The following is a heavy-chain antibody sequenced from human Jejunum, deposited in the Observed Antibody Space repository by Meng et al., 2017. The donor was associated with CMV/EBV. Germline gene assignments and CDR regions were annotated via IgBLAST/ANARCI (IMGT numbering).Heavy chain of an antibody. CDR2: IYSGSTRT. Sequence: SGFTFSTYAMNGVRQAPGQGLEWVSIIYSGSTRTYYADSVKGRFTISRDDSKNTLYLQMNSLRAEDTAVYYCAKSTVVMVYASDYWGQGTRVTVSS. J-gene: IGHJ4*02. CDR1: GFTFSTYA. V-gene: IGHV3-23*03. D-gene: IGHD2-8*01. CDR3: AKSTVVMVYASDY.